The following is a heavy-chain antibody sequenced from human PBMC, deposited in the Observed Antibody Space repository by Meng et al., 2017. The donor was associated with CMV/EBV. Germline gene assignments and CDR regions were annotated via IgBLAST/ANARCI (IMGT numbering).Heavy chain of an antibody. J-gene: IGHJ4*02. CDR2: IWYDGSNK. V-gene: IGHV3-33*01. Sequence: GCPFRTYVMHRVRQAPGKGLGWVAVIWYDGSNKYYAASVEGRFTISRDNSKNTLYLQMNSLRVEDTAVYYCARGQWGERAIMTTVDSWGQGTLVTVSS. CDR1: GCPFRTYV. D-gene: IGHD3-16*01. CDR3: ARGQWGERAIMTTVDS.